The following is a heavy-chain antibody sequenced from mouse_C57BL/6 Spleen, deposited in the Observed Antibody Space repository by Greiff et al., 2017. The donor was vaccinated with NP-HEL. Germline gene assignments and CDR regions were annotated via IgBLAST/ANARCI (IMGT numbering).Heavy chain of an antibody. CDR1: GYTFTSYG. Sequence: VKLQESGAELARPGASVKLSCKASGYTFTSYGISWVKQRTGQGLEWIGEIYPRSGNTYYNEKFKGKATLTADKSSSTAYMELRSLTSEDSAVYFCARGPYYYGSSYDYYAMDYWGQGTSVTVSS. CDR2: IYPRSGNT. CDR3: ARGPYYYGSSYDYYAMDY. V-gene: IGHV1-81*01. J-gene: IGHJ4*01. D-gene: IGHD1-1*01.